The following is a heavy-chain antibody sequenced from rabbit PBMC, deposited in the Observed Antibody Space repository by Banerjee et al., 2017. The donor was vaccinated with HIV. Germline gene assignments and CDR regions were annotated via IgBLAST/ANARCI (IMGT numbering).Heavy chain of an antibody. CDR1: GIDFSRYG. CDR3: ASWYSSNSGGYYFNL. V-gene: IGHV1S47*01. Sequence: QEQLVESGGGLVQPGGSLTLSCKASGIDFSRYGISWVRQAPGKGLEWIAYIYPDYGSTDYANWVNGRFTISLDNAQNTVFLQMTSLTAADTATYFCASWYSSNSGGYYFNLWGQGTLVTVS. J-gene: IGHJ4*01. CDR2: IYPDYGST. D-gene: IGHD1-1*01.